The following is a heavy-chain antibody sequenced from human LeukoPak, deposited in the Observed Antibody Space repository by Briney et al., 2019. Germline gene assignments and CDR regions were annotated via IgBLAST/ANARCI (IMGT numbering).Heavy chain of an antibody. D-gene: IGHD3-16*02. V-gene: IGHV4-59*01. CDR2: IYYSGST. CDR3: ARANDYVWGSYRPGFDY. CDR1: GGSISSYY. Sequence: PSETLSLTCTVSGGSISSYYWSWIRQPPGKGLEWIGYIYYSGSTNYNPSLKSRVTISVDTSKNQFSLKLSSVTAADTAVYYCARANDYVWGSYRPGFDYWGQGTLVTVSS. J-gene: IGHJ4*02.